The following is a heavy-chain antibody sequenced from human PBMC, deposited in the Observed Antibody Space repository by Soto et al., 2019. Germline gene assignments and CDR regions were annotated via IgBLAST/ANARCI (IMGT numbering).Heavy chain of an antibody. D-gene: IGHD5-12*01. Sequence: PGGSQRLSCTTSGFTFKGYAMSWFRQAPGKGLEWVGFISTKAYGGTTEYAASVRGRFTISRDDSKTIAYLQMNSLKTDDTAVYYCTRETSSGYDYWGQGTLVTVSS. J-gene: IGHJ4*02. CDR1: GFTFKGYA. CDR3: TRETSSGYDY. V-gene: IGHV3-49*03. CDR2: ISTKAYGGTT.